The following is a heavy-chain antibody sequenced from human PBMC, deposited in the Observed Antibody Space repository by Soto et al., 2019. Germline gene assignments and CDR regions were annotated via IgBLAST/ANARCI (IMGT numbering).Heavy chain of an antibody. J-gene: IGHJ4*02. CDR3: ASNSGYSYGLYYFDY. Sequence: ASVKVSCKASGGSFTNYIFTWVRQAPGQRLEWMGWINAGNGNTKYSQKFQGRVTITRDTSASTAYMELSSLRSEDTAVYYCASNSGYSYGLYYFDYWGQGTLVTVSS. CDR2: INAGNGNT. D-gene: IGHD5-18*01. V-gene: IGHV1-3*01. CDR1: GGSFTNYI.